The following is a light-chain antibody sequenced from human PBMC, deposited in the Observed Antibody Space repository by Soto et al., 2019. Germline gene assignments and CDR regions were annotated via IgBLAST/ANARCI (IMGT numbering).Light chain of an antibody. V-gene: IGKV3-20*01. CDR1: QTGRNNY. CDR3: QQSSSYRRT. CDR2: DAS. J-gene: IGKJ4*01. Sequence: EFVLTQSPGTLSLSPGERATLSCRASQTGRNNYLAWYQQKPCQAPRLLIYDASSRATGIPDRFSGGGSGTDFTLTISRLEPEYFAVYYCQQSSSYRRTFGGGTKVYIK.